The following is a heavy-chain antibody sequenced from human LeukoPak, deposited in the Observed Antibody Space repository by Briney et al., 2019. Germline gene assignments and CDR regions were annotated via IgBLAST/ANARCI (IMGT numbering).Heavy chain of an antibody. CDR2: ISSNGGST. V-gene: IGHV3-64*01. CDR1: GFTFSSYV. J-gene: IGHJ4*02. CDR3: ARSDVEGMDFDY. D-gene: IGHD3-10*01. Sequence: PGGSLRLSCAATGFTFSSYVMNWVRQAPGKGLEYVSAISSNGGSTYYANSVKGRFTISRDNSKNTLYLQMGSLRAEDMAVYYCARSDVEGMDFDYWGQGTLVTVSS.